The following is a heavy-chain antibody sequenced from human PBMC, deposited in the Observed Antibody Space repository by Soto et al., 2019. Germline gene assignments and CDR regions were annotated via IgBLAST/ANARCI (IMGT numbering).Heavy chain of an antibody. CDR2: TYYRSRWYN. D-gene: IGHD1-7*01. CDR1: GDSVSSNSAA. CDR3: AGTTSHQWYYMDV. V-gene: IGHV6-1*01. Sequence: QVQLQESGPGLVKPSQTLSLTCAISGDSVSSNSAAWNWIRQSPSRGLEWLGRTYYRSRWYNDYALSVISRITVNPDTSKNHFSLQLTSVTPEDTAVYYCAGTTSHQWYYMDVWGKGTTVTVSS. J-gene: IGHJ6*03.